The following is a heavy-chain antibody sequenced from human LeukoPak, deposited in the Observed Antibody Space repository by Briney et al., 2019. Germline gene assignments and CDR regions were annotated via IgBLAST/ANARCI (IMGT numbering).Heavy chain of an antibody. CDR3: AESNGDYGLIGF. Sequence: GASLRLSCSASGITFSNYAFHWVRQAPGKGLEYVSTISRNGGTTYFADSVKDRFTISRDNSKNTVYLQMNALTSEDTAMYYCAESNGDYGLIGFWGQGTLVTVSS. J-gene: IGHJ4*02. CDR2: ISRNGGTT. D-gene: IGHD4-17*01. CDR1: GITFSNYA. V-gene: IGHV3-64D*06.